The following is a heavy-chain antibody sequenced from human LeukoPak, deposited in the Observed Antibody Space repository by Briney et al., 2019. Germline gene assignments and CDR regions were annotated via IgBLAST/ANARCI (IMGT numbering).Heavy chain of an antibody. J-gene: IGHJ6*03. CDR3: ARNSGSYPVYYYYYMDV. CDR2: INPNSGGT. D-gene: IGHD1-26*01. Sequence: ASVKVSCKASGYSFTGYYMHWVRQAPGQGLEWMGWINPNSGGTNYAQKFQGRVTMTRDTSISTAYMELSRLRSDDTAVYYCARNSGSYPVYYYYYMDVWGQGTTVTVSS. V-gene: IGHV1-2*02. CDR1: GYSFTGYY.